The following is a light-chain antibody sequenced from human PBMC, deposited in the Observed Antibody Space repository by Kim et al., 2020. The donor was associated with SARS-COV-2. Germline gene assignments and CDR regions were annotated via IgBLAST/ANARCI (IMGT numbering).Light chain of an antibody. CDR1: QDISNY. CDR3: QQYDNLPLAIT. Sequence: DIQMTQSPSSLSASVGDRVTITCQASQDISNYLNWYQQKPGKAPKLLIYDASNLETGVPSRFSGSGSGTDFTFTISSLQPEVIATYYCQQYDNLPLAITFGQGTRLEIK. J-gene: IGKJ5*01. V-gene: IGKV1-33*01. CDR2: DAS.